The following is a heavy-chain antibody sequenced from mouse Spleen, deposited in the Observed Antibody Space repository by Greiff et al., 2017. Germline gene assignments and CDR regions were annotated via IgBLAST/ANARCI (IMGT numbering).Heavy chain of an antibody. J-gene: IGHJ2*01. CDR1: GFTFSSYA. Sequence: EVNLVESGGGLVKPGGSLKLSCAASGFTFSSYAMSWVRQTPEKRLEWVATISSGGSYTYYPDSVKGRFTISRDNAKNTLYLQMSSLRSEDTAMYYCARHKPFDYWGQGTTLTVSS. V-gene: IGHV5-9-3*01. CDR2: ISSGGSYT. CDR3: ARHKPFDY.